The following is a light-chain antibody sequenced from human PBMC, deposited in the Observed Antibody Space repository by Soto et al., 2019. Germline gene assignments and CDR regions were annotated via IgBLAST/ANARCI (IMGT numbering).Light chain of an antibody. CDR3: QQLHGYPIT. J-gene: IGKJ5*01. Sequence: IQMTQSPSTLSVSVGDRVTITCRASQTISSWLAWYQQKPGKAPKLLIYKASTLKSGVPSRFSGSGSGTDFTLTISSLQPEDFATYFCQQLHGYPITFGQGTRLEIK. CDR1: QTISSW. V-gene: IGKV1-5*03. CDR2: KAS.